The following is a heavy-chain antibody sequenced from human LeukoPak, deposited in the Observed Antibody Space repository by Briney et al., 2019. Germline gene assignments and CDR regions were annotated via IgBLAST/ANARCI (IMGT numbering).Heavy chain of an antibody. J-gene: IGHJ6*03. D-gene: IGHD1-26*01. CDR2: IIPIFGTA. CDR1: GGTFSSYA. Sequence: SVKVSCKASGGTFSSYAISWVRQAPGQGLEWMGGIIPIFGTANYAQKFQGRVTITADKSTSTAYMELSSLRSEDTAVYYCASQRYSGSLYYYYYYMDVWGKGTTVTVSS. V-gene: IGHV1-69*06. CDR3: ASQRYSGSLYYYYYYMDV.